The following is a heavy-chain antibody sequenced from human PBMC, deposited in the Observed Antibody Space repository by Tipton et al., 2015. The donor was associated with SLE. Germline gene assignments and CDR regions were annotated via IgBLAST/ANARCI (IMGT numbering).Heavy chain of an antibody. CDR2: ISSSSSYI. CDR1: GFTFSSYA. Sequence: SLRLSCAASGFTFSSYAMHWVRQAPGKGLEWVSSISSSSSYIYYADSVKGRFTISRHNAKNSLYLQMNSLRAEDTAVYYCARVLMPFYYYMDVWGKGTTVTVSS. D-gene: IGHD2-2*01. V-gene: IGHV3-21*01. J-gene: IGHJ6*03. CDR3: ARVLMPFYYYMDV.